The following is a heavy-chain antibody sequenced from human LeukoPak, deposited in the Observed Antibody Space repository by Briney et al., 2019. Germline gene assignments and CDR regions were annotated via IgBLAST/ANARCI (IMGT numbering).Heavy chain of an antibody. D-gene: IGHD5-18*01. J-gene: IGHJ4*02. CDR2: IYYSGST. V-gene: IGHV4-59*08. CDR3: ARQEGYSYGWRYFDY. Sequence: PSETLSLTCTVSGGSISSYYWSWIRQPPGKGLEWIGYIYYSGSTNYNPSLKSRVTISVDTSKNQFSLKLSSVTAADTAVYYCARQEGYSYGWRYFDYWGQGTLVTVSS. CDR1: GGSISSYY.